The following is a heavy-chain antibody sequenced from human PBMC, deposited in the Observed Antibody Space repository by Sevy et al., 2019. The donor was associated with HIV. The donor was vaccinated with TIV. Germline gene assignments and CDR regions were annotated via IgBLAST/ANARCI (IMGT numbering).Heavy chain of an antibody. CDR2: FDSQDGET. V-gene: IGHV1-24*01. Sequence: ASVKVSCKVSGYTLTKLSIHWVRQAPGKGLELMGDFDSQDGETIYSQRFQGRVTMTVDTPTDTAYMDLSSLTSEDTAVYYCATVGLRYYSGSSSYQGDWFDPWGQGTLVTVSS. CDR1: GYTLTKLS. D-gene: IGHD2-15*01. J-gene: IGHJ5*02. CDR3: ATVGLRYYSGSSSYQGDWFDP.